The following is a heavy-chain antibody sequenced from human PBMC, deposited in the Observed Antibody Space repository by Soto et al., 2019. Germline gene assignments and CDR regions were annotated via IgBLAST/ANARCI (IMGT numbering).Heavy chain of an antibody. J-gene: IGHJ4*02. Sequence: QVTLKESGPVLVKPTETLTLTCTVSGFSLNNAKMGVSWIRQPPGKALEWLAHIFSNDEKSYSASLKSRLTISKDTSKTQVVLTMTNMDPVDTATYYCARVPTLYHPFDYWGQGTLVTVSS. CDR3: ARVPTLYHPFDY. CDR2: IFSNDEK. CDR1: GFSLNNAKMG. D-gene: IGHD2-2*01. V-gene: IGHV2-26*01.